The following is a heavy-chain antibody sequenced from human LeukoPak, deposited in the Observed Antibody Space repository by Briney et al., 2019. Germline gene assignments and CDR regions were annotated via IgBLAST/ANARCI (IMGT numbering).Heavy chain of an antibody. J-gene: IGHJ4*02. V-gene: IGHV1-2*02. CDR3: ASLPGSGSYYNGGGDY. CDR1: GYTFTGYY. CDR2: INPNSGGT. Sequence: GASVKVSCKASGYTFTGYYMHWVRQAPGQGLERMGWINPNSGGTNYTQKFQGRVTMTRDTSISTDYMELSRLRSDDTAVYYCASLPGSGSYYNGGGDYWGQGTLVTVSS. D-gene: IGHD3-10*01.